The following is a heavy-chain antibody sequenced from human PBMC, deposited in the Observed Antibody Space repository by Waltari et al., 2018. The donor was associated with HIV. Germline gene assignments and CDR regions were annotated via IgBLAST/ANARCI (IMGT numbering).Heavy chain of an antibody. CDR2: IYYTGTC. J-gene: IGHJ5*02. D-gene: IGHD3-3*01. Sequence: QVQLQESGPGLVKPSETLSLTCNVSADTINNYYFSWIRQSPAKGLEWIGYIYYTGTCNDNPSPSLKSRVTMSLDTSKTQLSLERTSVSAADTDVYYCARTVGTSISGVITYNWFDAWGQGTLVTVSS. CDR1: ADTINNYY. CDR3: ARTVGTSISGVITYNWFDA. V-gene: IGHV4-59*01.